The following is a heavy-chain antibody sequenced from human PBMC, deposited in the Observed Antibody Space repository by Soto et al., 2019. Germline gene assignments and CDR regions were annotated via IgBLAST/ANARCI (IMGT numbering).Heavy chain of an antibody. D-gene: IGHD2-2*01. J-gene: IGHJ5*02. CDR1: GYTFTSYG. V-gene: IGHV1-18*01. Sequence: ASVKVSCKASGYTFTSYGISWVRQAPGQGLEWMGWISASNGNTNYAQILQGRVAMTTDTSTSTAYLELRSLRSDDTAVYYCARVEAAMSGHWFDPWGQGTLVTVSS. CDR3: ARVEAAMSGHWFDP. CDR2: ISASNGNT.